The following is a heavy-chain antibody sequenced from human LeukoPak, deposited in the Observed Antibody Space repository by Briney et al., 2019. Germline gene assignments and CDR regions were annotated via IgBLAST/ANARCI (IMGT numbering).Heavy chain of an antibody. J-gene: IGHJ6*02. Sequence: SETLSLTCSVSGGSISSYYCAWIRQPPGKGLEWIAYVSHSGGATYNPSLKSRVTISLDTSKNQFSLKLRSVTAADTAVYYCATGAPRGMDVWGQGTTVTISS. V-gene: IGHV4-59*08. CDR1: GGSISSYY. CDR2: VSHSGGA. D-gene: IGHD4/OR15-4a*01. CDR3: ATGAPRGMDV.